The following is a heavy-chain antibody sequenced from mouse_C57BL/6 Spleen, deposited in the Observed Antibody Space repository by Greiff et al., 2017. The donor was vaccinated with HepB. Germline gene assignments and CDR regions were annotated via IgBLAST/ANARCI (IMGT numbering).Heavy chain of an antibody. CDR1: GYTFTSYT. J-gene: IGHJ4*01. CDR3: ARSLGLYAVDY. V-gene: IGHV1-4*01. Sequence: VQLQQSGAELVRPGASVKMSCKASGYTFTSYTMHWVKQRPGQGLEWIGYINPSSGYTKYNQKFKDKATLTADKSSRTAYMQLSSLTSEDSAVYYCARSLGLYAVDYWGQGTSVTVSS. D-gene: IGHD4-1*01. CDR2: INPSSGYT.